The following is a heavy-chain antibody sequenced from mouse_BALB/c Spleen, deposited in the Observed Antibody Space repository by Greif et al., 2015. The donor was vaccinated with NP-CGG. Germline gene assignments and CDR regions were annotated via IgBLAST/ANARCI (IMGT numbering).Heavy chain of an antibody. J-gene: IGHJ4*01. CDR2: IDPENGNT. CDR1: GFNIKDYY. Sequence: EVKVVESGAELVGPGALVKLSCKASGFNIKDYYMHWVKQRPEQGLEWIGWIDPENGNTIYDPKFQGKASITADTSSNTAYLQLSSLTSEDTAVYYCAISPLDYWGQGTSVTVSP. V-gene: IGHV14-1*02. CDR3: AISPLDY.